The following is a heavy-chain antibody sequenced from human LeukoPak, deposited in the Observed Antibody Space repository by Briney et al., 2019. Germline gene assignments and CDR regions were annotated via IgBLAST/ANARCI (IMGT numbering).Heavy chain of an antibody. CDR3: ARDRTNIAAAGGYYYYGMDV. CDR2: ISSSSSYI. V-gene: IGHV3-21*01. D-gene: IGHD6-13*01. Sequence: GGSLRLSCAASGFTFSSYSMNWVRQAPGKGLEWVSSISSSSSYIYYADSVKGRFTISRHNAKNSLYLQMNSLRAEDTAVYYCARDRTNIAAAGGYYYYGMDVWGQGTTVTVSS. J-gene: IGHJ6*02. CDR1: GFTFSSYS.